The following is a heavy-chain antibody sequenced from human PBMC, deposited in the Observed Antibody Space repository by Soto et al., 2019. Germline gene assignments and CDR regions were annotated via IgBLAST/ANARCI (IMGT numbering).Heavy chain of an antibody. Sequence: QVQLAQSGAEVRKPGTSVKVSCKASGYTFTSYSMHWVRQAPGQSLEWRGWINAGNGNTEYSQKFQCRVTITRDASASTAYMELSSLRSEDTAVYFCARGACSGGGCYSFHFDCRGQRTLFTVSS. J-gene: IGHJ4*02. V-gene: IGHV1-3*01. D-gene: IGHD2-15*01. CDR1: GYTFTSYS. CDR2: INAGNGNT. CDR3: ARGACSGGGCYSFHFDC.